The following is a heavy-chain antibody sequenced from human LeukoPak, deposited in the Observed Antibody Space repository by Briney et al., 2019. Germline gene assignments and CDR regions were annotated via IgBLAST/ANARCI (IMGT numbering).Heavy chain of an antibody. CDR3: AKDLEAGYDESYGMDV. Sequence: PGGSLRLSCAASGFTFSSYAMSWVRQAPGKGLEWVSAISGSGGSTYYADSVKGRFTISRDNSKNTLYLQMNSLRAEDTAVYYCAKDLEAGYDESYGMDVWGQGTTVTVSS. V-gene: IGHV3-23*01. CDR1: GFTFSSYA. CDR2: ISGSGGST. J-gene: IGHJ6*02. D-gene: IGHD5-12*01.